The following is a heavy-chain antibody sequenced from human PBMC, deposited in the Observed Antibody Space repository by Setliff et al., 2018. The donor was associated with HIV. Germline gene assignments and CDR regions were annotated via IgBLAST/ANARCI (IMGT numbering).Heavy chain of an antibody. D-gene: IGHD1-26*01. CDR2: IWYNGIIQ. Sequence: AGGSLRLSCAASGFNFRNYGMHWVRQAPGRGLEWVAVIWYNGIIQYYLDSVKGRFTVSRDNSKNTVYLQMNSLRAEATAVYYCARDSGQGGTFDIWGQGTMVTVSS. CDR3: ARDSGQGGTFDI. CDR1: GFNFRNYG. V-gene: IGHV3-33*01. J-gene: IGHJ3*02.